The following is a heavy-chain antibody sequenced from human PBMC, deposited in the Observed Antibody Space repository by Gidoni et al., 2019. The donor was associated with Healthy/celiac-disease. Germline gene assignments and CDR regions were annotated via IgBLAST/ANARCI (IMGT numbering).Heavy chain of an antibody. J-gene: IGHJ6*02. D-gene: IGHD2-21*02. CDR1: GFTFSSYW. CDR2: IKQDGSEK. CDR3: ARETVVTATYYYYGMDV. V-gene: IGHV3-7*01. Sequence: EVQLVESGGGLVQPGGSLRLSCAASGFTFSSYWMSWVRHAPGKGLEWVANIKQDGSEKYYVDSVKGRFTISRDNAKNSLYLQMNSLRAEDTAVYYCARETVVTATYYYYGMDVWGQGTTVTVSS.